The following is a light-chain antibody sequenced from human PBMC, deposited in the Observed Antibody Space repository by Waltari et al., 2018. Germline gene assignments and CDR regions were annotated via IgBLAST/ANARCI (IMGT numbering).Light chain of an antibody. Sequence: QSALTQPRSVSGTPGQSVTISCTGTSSDFGSYNYVSWYQQHPGKAPKLMIYDVTKRPSGVPDRFSGSKSGNTASLTISGLQAEDEADYHCCSFSGTYYVFGTGTEVTVL. CDR3: CSFSGTYYV. CDR2: DVT. CDR1: SSDFGSYNY. J-gene: IGLJ1*01. V-gene: IGLV2-11*01.